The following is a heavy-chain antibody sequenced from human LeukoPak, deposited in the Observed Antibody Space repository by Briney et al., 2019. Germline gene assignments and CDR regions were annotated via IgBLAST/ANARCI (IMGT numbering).Heavy chain of an antibody. Sequence: GGSLRLSCAASGFTFSSYAMSWVRQAPGEGLEWVSAISGSGGSTYYADSVKGRFTISRDNSKNTLYLQMNSLRAEDTAVYYCAKGPVAYYYGSGSYYPDYWGQGTLVTVSS. V-gene: IGHV3-23*01. J-gene: IGHJ4*02. D-gene: IGHD3-10*01. CDR2: ISGSGGST. CDR3: AKGPVAYYYGSGSYYPDY. CDR1: GFTFSSYA.